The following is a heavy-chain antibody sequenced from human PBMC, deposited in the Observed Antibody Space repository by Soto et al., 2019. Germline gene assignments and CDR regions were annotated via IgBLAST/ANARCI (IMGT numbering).Heavy chain of an antibody. D-gene: IGHD3-22*01. CDR2: IVPNFGA. CDR1: GGTFSNYG. Sequence: QVQLVQSGAEVKKPGSSVKVSCKSSGGTFSNYGFSWVRQAPGQGLECMGVIVPNFGAEHPQKFQGRVTITADESTNTVFMELRGLRSEDTAVYYCARGGSDYEGSGYYQGHVWGQGTTVTVSS. V-gene: IGHV1-69*12. CDR3: ARGGSDYEGSGYYQGHV. J-gene: IGHJ6*02.